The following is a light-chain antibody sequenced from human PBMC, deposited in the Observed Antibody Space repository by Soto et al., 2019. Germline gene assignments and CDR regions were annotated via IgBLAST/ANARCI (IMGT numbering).Light chain of an antibody. CDR2: DAS. Sequence: DIQVTQSPSSVSASVGDRVTITCRASQSVRSWLAWYQQKPGRAPKFLIYDASSLESGVPSRFSGSGSGTEFTLTISSLQPEDFATYYCQQLDSYPRTFGQGTKVDIK. CDR3: QQLDSYPRT. J-gene: IGKJ1*01. CDR1: QSVRSW. V-gene: IGKV1-5*01.